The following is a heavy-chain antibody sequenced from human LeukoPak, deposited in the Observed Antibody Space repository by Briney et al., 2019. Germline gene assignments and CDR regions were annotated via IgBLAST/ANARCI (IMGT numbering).Heavy chain of an antibody. V-gene: IGHV3-7*03. CDR2: VKQDGSET. Sequence: GGSLRLSCTASGFSFSSYWMSWVRQAPGKGLEWVANVKQDGSETYYVDSLKGRFTISRDNAKNSLYLQTGSLRAEDTAIYYCARDKFPATNIPLIDFWGPGTLVTVSS. D-gene: IGHD2-2*02. CDR3: ARDKFPATNIPLIDF. CDR1: GFSFSSYW. J-gene: IGHJ4*02.